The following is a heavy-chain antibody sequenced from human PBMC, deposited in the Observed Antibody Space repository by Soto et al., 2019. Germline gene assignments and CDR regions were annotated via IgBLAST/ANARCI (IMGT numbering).Heavy chain of an antibody. Sequence: GGSLRLSCAASGFTFSNNWMTWVRQAPGKGLEWVANIRQDGAEKYYVDSVKGRFTISRDNAKKSLFLHMNNLRAEDTAVYYCAINDFSSGYNWFDPWGQGTLVTVSS. D-gene: IGHD3-3*01. CDR2: IRQDGAEK. V-gene: IGHV3-7*01. J-gene: IGHJ5*02. CDR1: GFTFSNNW. CDR3: AINDFSSGYNWFDP.